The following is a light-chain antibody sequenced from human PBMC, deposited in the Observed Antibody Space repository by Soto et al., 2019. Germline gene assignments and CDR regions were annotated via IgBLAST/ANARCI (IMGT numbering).Light chain of an antibody. V-gene: IGKV3D-15*01. CDR3: QQYNDWPLT. J-gene: IGKJ4*01. CDR1: QSVSSN. Sequence: EIVMTQSPATLSVSPGERATLSCRASQSVSSNLAWYQQKPGQAPSLLIYDISARATGIPTRFSGSGSGTEFTVTISSLQSEDFAVYYCQQYNDWPLTFGGGTKVEIK. CDR2: DIS.